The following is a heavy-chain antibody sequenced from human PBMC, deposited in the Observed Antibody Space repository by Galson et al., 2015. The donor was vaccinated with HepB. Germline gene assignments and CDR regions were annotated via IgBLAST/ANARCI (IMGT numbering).Heavy chain of an antibody. CDR2: IDPSNSYS. CDR1: GYKFSSYS. V-gene: IGHV5-10-1*01. D-gene: IGHD6-19*01. J-gene: IGHJ5*01. CDR3: ARQGSGWYSGGNWCDS. Sequence: QSGAEVKKPGESLRISCEASGYKFSSYSITWVRQMPEKGLEWMGRIDPSNSYSNYSPSFQGHVTMSVDKSINTAYLQWSSLKASDTATYYCARQGSGWYSGGNWCDSWGQGTQVTVSS.